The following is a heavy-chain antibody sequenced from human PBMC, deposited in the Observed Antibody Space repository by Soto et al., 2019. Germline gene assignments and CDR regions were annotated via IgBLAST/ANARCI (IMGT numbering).Heavy chain of an antibody. D-gene: IGHD4-17*01. Sequence: EVQLLESGGGLVQPGGSLRLSCAASGFTFSSYAMSWVRQAPGKGLEWVSAISGSGGSTYYADSVKGRFTISRDNSKNTLYLQMNSLRAEDTAVYYCAKAVGDYTNYYYYYMDVWGKGTTVTVSS. CDR1: GFTFSSYA. J-gene: IGHJ6*03. V-gene: IGHV3-23*01. CDR2: ISGSGGST. CDR3: AKAVGDYTNYYYYYMDV.